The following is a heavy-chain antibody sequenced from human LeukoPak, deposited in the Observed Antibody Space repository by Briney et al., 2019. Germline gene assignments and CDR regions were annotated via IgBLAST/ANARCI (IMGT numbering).Heavy chain of an antibody. Sequence: GRSLRLSCAASGFTFSSYGMHWVRQAPGKGLEWVAVISYDGSNKYYADSVKGRFTISRDNSKNTLYLQMNSLRAEDTAVYYCAKDSRLSGMDVWGQGTTVTVSS. D-gene: IGHD2/OR15-2a*01. V-gene: IGHV3-30*18. CDR3: AKDSRLSGMDV. CDR1: GFTFSSYG. CDR2: ISYDGSNK. J-gene: IGHJ6*02.